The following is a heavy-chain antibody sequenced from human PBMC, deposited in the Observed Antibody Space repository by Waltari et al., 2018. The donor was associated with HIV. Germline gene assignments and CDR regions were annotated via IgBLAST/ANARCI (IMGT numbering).Heavy chain of an antibody. CDR3: SRGGTILTGYYPSGVS. J-gene: IGHJ5*02. V-gene: IGHV1-2*02. D-gene: IGHD3-9*01. Sequence: QVQLVPSGADVKKPGVSVKVSCRAPGYTFTSYHLHWVRQAPGQGLEWMGWMNPNSGGTNYPQKFKGRVTMTRDTSIKTAYLQLSGLTSDDTALYWCSRGGTILTGYYPSGVSWGQGTPVTVSS. CDR1: GYTFTSYH. CDR2: MNPNSGGT.